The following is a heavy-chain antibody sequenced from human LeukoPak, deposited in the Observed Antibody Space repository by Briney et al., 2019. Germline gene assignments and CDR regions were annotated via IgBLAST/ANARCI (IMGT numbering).Heavy chain of an antibody. D-gene: IGHD4-23*01. CDR2: IWYDGSNK. Sequence: GGSLTLSCAVSGFTLSKYGMHWVRQAPDKGLEWVAVIWYDGSNKYYEDSVKGRFTISRDNTKDTLYLLMNSLSAEDTAMYYCARDCPDDGGRMDYWGQGTPVTVSS. CDR1: GFTLSKYG. J-gene: IGHJ4*02. CDR3: ARDCPDDGGRMDY. V-gene: IGHV3-33*01.